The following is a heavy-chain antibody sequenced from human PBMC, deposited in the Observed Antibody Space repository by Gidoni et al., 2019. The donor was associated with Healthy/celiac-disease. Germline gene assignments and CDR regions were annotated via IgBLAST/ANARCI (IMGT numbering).Heavy chain of an antibody. CDR3: AKDKLPITMVQGAPAEMDV. CDR1: GFTFSSYA. J-gene: IGHJ6*04. Sequence: EVQLLESGGGLVQPGGSLRLSCAASGFTFSSYAMRWVRQAPGKGLEWVSAISGSGGSTYYADSVKGRFTISRDNSKNTLYLQMNSLRAEDTAVYYCAKDKLPITMVQGAPAEMDVWGKGTTVTVSS. D-gene: IGHD3-10*01. V-gene: IGHV3-23*01. CDR2: ISGSGGST.